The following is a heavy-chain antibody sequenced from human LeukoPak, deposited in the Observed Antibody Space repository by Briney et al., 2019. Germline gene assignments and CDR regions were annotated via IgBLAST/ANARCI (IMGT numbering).Heavy chain of an antibody. V-gene: IGHV1-18*01. CDR3: ARDYYDSSGYWVADDAFDI. CDR1: GYTFTIYG. Sequence: ASVTVSCKASGYTFTIYGISWVRQAPGQGLEWMGWISAYNGNTNYAQKLQGRVTMTTDTSTSTAYMELRSLRSDDTAVYYCARDYYDSSGYWVADDAFDIWGQGTMVTVSS. CDR2: ISAYNGNT. D-gene: IGHD3-22*01. J-gene: IGHJ3*02.